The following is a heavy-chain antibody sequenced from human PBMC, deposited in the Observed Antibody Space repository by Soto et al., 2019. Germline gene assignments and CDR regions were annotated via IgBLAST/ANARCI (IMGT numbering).Heavy chain of an antibody. CDR3: ARGRLGGAAN. J-gene: IGHJ4*02. Sequence: QVQLQQWGAGLSKPSETLSLTCAVYGGSFSGYYWSWIRQPPGKGLEWIGEIDHSGGTNYNPSLTSRVTISVDTSKNQFSLKLSSVTAADTAVYYCARGRLGGAANWGQGTLVTVSS. CDR2: IDHSGGT. V-gene: IGHV4-34*01. D-gene: IGHD3-16*01. CDR1: GGSFSGYY.